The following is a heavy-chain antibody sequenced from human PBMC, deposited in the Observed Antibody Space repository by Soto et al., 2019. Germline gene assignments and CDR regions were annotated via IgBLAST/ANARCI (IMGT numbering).Heavy chain of an antibody. J-gene: IGHJ6*02. CDR1: GYSISSGYY. Sequence: PSETLSLTCAVSGYSISSGYYWGWIRQPPGKGLEWIGSIYHSGSTYYNPSLKSRVTISVDTSKNQFSLKLSSVTAADTAVYYCAREGYSSSWYTFNYGMDVWGQGTTVTVS. CDR2: IYHSGST. V-gene: IGHV4-38-2*02. CDR3: AREGYSSSWYTFNYGMDV. D-gene: IGHD6-13*01.